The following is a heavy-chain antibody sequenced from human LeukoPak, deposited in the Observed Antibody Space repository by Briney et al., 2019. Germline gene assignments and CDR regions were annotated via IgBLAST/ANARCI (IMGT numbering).Heavy chain of an antibody. V-gene: IGHV3-23*01. CDR1: GFTFSSYA. Sequence: GGSLRLSCAASGFTFSSYAMSWVRQAPGKGLEWVSAISGSGDITYYADSVKGRFIISRDNSKNTLYLQMNSLRAEDTAVYYCAKGMSTSWRTFDYWGQGTLVTVSS. CDR2: ISGSGDIT. CDR3: AKGMSTSWRTFDY. J-gene: IGHJ4*02. D-gene: IGHD6-13*01.